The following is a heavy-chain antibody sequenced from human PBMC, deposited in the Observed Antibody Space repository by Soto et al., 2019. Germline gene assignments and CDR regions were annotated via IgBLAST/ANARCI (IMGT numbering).Heavy chain of an antibody. Sequence: QVQLVQSGAEVKKPGASVKVSCKASGYTFTSYGISWVRQAPGQGLEWMGWISAYNGNTNYAQKLQGRVTMPTDTSTSTAYMELRSLRSDDTAVYYCARDGPPYDDFWSATGGMDVWGQGTTVTVSS. CDR1: GYTFTSYG. V-gene: IGHV1-18*01. J-gene: IGHJ6*02. CDR2: ISAYNGNT. CDR3: ARDGPPYDDFWSATGGMDV. D-gene: IGHD3-3*01.